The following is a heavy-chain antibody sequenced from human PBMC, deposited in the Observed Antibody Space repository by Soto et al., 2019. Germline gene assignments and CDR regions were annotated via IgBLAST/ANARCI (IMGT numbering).Heavy chain of an antibody. CDR2: ISAYNGNT. CDR3: ARVGLGSGYYNTGMDV. J-gene: IGHJ6*02. Sequence: ASVKVSCKASGYPFTTYGIAWVRQAPGQGLEWMGWISAYNGNTNYAQKVQGRVTMTTDKSTGTAYMELRNLRSDDTAYYYCARVGLGSGYYNTGMDVWGQGTTVTVSS. CDR1: GYPFTTYG. V-gene: IGHV1-18*01.